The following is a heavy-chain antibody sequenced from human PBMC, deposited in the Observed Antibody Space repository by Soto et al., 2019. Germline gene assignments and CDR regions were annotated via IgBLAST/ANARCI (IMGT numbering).Heavy chain of an antibody. J-gene: IGHJ5*02. Sequence: EVQLVESGGGLVQPGRSLRLSCAASGFTIDDYAMHWVRQAPGKGLGWVSGISWNSGSIGYADSVKGRFTISRDNAKNSLYLQMNSLRAEDTALYYCAKDMVFSGDYGRAWGQGTLVTVSS. CDR3: AKDMVFSGDYGRA. V-gene: IGHV3-9*01. CDR2: ISWNSGSI. CDR1: GFTIDDYA. D-gene: IGHD4-17*01.